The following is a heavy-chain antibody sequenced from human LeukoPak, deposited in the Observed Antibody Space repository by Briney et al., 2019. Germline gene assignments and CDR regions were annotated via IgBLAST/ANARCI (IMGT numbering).Heavy chain of an antibody. CDR3: ARRGIAAARDY. J-gene: IGHJ4*02. CDR2: INHSGST. V-gene: IGHV4-34*01. Sequence: SETLSLTCAVYGVSFSGYYWGWLRQPPGKGLEWIGEINHSGSTNYNPSLKSRVTISVDTSKNQFSLKLSSVTAADTAVYYCARRGIAAARDYWGQGTLVTVSS. D-gene: IGHD6-13*01. CDR1: GVSFSGYY.